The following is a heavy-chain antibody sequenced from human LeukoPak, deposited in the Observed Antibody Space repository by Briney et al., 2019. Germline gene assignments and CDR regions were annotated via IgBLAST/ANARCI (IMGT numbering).Heavy chain of an antibody. CDR3: AKXRGDGYNSFDY. J-gene: IGHJ4*02. V-gene: IGHV3-23*01. CDR1: GFTFSSYA. CDR2: ISGSGGGT. Sequence: GGSLRLSCAASGFTFSSYAMSWVRQAPGKGLEWVSAISGSGGGTYYADSVKGRFTFSRDNSKNMLYLQMNSLRAEDTAVYHGAKXRGDGYNSFDYWGQGILVTVSS. D-gene: IGHD5-24*01.